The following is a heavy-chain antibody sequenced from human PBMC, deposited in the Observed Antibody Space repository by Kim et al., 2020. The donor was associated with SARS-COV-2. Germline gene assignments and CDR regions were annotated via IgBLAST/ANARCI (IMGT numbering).Heavy chain of an antibody. J-gene: IGHJ3*02. CDR3: TRIPATALAFWDAFDI. Sequence: GGSLRLSCAASGFTFSGSPLHWVRQASGKGLEWVGRIRSKANNYATGYAASVKGRFTISRDDSRNTAYLEMNGLKTEDTAVYYCTRIPATALAFWDAFDIWGQGTMVTLSS. D-gene: IGHD3-3*02. CDR1: GFTFSGSP. CDR2: IRSKANNYAT. V-gene: IGHV3-73*01.